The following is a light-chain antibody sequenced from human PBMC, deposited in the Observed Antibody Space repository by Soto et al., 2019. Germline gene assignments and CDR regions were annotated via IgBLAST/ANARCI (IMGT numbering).Light chain of an antibody. CDR2: AVS. J-gene: IGKJ1*01. CDR1: QSIDGW. CDR3: QQYNGLRT. Sequence: DIQMTQSPSTLSASVGDRVTITCRTSQSIDGWLAWYQQKPGKAPKLLIYAVSILKTGVPSRFSGSGFGTQFTLTINNLQPDEFATYYGQQYNGLRTFGQGTKV. V-gene: IGKV1-5*01.